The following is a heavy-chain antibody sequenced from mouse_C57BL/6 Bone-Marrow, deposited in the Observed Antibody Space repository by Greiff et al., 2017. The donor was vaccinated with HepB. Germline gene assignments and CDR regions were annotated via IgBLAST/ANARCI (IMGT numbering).Heavy chain of an antibody. CDR2: ISDGGSYT. CDR1: GFTFSSYA. D-gene: IGHD1-1*01. Sequence: EVQLVESGGGLVKPGGSLKLSCAASGFTFSSYAMSWVRQTPEKRLEWVATISDGGSYTYYPDNVKGRFTISRDNAKNNLYLQMSHLKSEDTAMYYCARDGGVYYGSSAYWGQGTLVTVSA. J-gene: IGHJ3*01. V-gene: IGHV5-4*01. CDR3: ARDGGVYYGSSAY.